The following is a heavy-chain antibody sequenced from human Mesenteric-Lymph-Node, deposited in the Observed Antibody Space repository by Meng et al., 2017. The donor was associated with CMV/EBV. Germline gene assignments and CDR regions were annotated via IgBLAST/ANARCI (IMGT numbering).Heavy chain of an antibody. J-gene: IGHJ5*02. CDR3: ARGTNFYDFWCASP. CDR2: INHSGST. D-gene: IGHD3-3*01. V-gene: IGHV4-34*01. CDR1: AFTFSGYS. Sequence: GSLRLSCAASAFTFSGYSMSWVRQAPGKGLEWIGEINHSGSTNYNPSLKSRVTISVDTSKNQFTLKLSSVTAADTAVYFCARGTNFYDFWCASPWGQGTLVTVSS.